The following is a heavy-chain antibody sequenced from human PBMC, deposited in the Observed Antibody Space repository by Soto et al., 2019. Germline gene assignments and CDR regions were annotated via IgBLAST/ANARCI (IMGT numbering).Heavy chain of an antibody. CDR3: AAPRPYYYGSGSYW. Sequence: QMQLVQSGPEVKKPGTSVKVSCKASGFTFTSPAVQWVRQARGQRLEWIGWIVVGSGNTNYAQKFQERVTITRDMSTSTAYMELSSLRSEDTAVYYCAAPRPYYYGSGSYWWGQGTLVTVSS. V-gene: IGHV1-58*01. CDR2: IVVGSGNT. J-gene: IGHJ4*02. CDR1: GFTFTSPA. D-gene: IGHD3-10*01.